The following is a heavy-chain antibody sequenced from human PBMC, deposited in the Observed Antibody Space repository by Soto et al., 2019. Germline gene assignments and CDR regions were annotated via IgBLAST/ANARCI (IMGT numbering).Heavy chain of an antibody. CDR1: GYTFTGYY. CDR2: INPNSGGT. CDR3: ARAHKPPNWNDVGWFDP. Sequence: ASVKVSGKASGYTFTGYYMHWVRQAPGQGLEWMGWINPNSGGTNYAQKFQGRVTMTRDTSISTAYMELSRLGSDDTAVYYCARAHKPPNWNDVGWFDPWGQGTLVTVSS. V-gene: IGHV1-2*02. J-gene: IGHJ5*02. D-gene: IGHD1-20*01.